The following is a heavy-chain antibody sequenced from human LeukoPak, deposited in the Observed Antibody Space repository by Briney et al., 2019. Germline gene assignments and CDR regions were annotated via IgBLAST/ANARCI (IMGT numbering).Heavy chain of an antibody. D-gene: IGHD3-9*01. Sequence: GGSLRLSCAASGFTFSSYSMNWVRQAPGKGLEWVSYISSSSSTIYYADSVKGRFTISRDNAKNSLYLQMNSLRAEDTAVYYCAREGTGYYDLLGWFDPWGQGTLVTVSS. V-gene: IGHV3-48*01. CDR3: AREGTGYYDLLGWFDP. CDR2: ISSSSSTI. J-gene: IGHJ5*02. CDR1: GFTFSSYS.